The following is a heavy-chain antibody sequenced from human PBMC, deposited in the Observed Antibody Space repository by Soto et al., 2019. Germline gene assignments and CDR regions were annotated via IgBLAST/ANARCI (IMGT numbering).Heavy chain of an antibody. D-gene: IGHD3-9*01. Sequence: SETLSLTCPVSGFTIIGYYWSWIRQSPEKGLEYIGYISYSGSTNYNPSLKSRVTTSLDTSKNQFSLKLSSVTAADTAIYYCASLNFDILTGYYAFDLWGQGTMVTVSS. V-gene: IGHV4-59*08. CDR2: ISYSGST. J-gene: IGHJ3*01. CDR3: ASLNFDILTGYYAFDL. CDR1: GFTIIGYY.